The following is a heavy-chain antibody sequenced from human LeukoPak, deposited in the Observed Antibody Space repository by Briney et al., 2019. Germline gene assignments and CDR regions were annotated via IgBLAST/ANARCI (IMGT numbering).Heavy chain of an antibody. CDR1: GFTFDDYG. V-gene: IGHV3-20*01. D-gene: IGHD6-19*01. CDR3: ARGYSSGWYRDPDAFDI. J-gene: IGHJ3*02. Sequence: AGSLRLSCAASGFTFDDYGMSWVRPAPGKGLEWVSGINWNGGSTGYADSVKGRFTISRDNAKNSLYLQMNSLRAEDTALYHCARGYSSGWYRDPDAFDIWGQGTMVTVSS. CDR2: INWNGGST.